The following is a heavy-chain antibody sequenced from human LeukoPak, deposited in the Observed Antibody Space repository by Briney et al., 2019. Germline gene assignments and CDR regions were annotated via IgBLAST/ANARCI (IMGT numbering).Heavy chain of an antibody. Sequence: PGGSLRLSCAASGFTFSSYGMSWVSQAPGKRLEWVSAISSSGGSTYYADSVRGRFTISRDNSKNTMHLQMNSVRAEDTAVYYCAKAQGCSGGRCYYPDYWGQGTLVTVSS. CDR3: AKAQGCSGGRCYYPDY. J-gene: IGHJ4*02. V-gene: IGHV3-23*01. D-gene: IGHD2-15*01. CDR2: ISSSGGST. CDR1: GFTFSSYG.